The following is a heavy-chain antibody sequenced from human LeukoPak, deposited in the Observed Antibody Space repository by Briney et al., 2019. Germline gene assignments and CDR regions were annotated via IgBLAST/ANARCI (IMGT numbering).Heavy chain of an antibody. D-gene: IGHD6-19*01. CDR1: GFTLRSYA. CDR2: ISDSGGST. CDR3: ARLLSSGPLGYYYYGMDV. V-gene: IGHV3-23*01. J-gene: IGHJ6*02. Sequence: PGGSLRLSCAASGFTLRSYAMSWVRQAPGKGLEWVSAISDSGGSTYYLDSVKGRFTISRDNSKNTVYLQMNSLAAEDTAVYYCARLLSSGPLGYYYYGMDVWGQGTTVTVSS.